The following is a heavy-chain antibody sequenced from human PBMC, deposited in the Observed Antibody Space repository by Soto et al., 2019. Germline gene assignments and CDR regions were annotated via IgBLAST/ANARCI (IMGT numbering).Heavy chain of an antibody. Sequence: ASVKVSCKASGYTFTGYYMYWVRQAPGQGLEWMGWINPNSGGTNYAQKFQGWVTMTRDTSISTAYMELSRLRSDDTAVYYCARGANSSSYYGMDVWGQGTTVTVSS. J-gene: IGHJ6*02. D-gene: IGHD6-13*01. CDR3: ARGANSSSYYGMDV. CDR2: INPNSGGT. CDR1: GYTFTGYY. V-gene: IGHV1-2*04.